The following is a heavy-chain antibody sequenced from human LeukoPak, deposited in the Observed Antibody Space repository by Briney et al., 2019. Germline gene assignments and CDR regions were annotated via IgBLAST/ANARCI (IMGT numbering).Heavy chain of an antibody. CDR3: ARGRFSSGYYYGATLDWFDP. D-gene: IGHD3-22*01. CDR2: ISAYNGNT. Sequence: ASVKVSCKASVYTFTSYGISWVRQAPGQGLEWMGWISAYNGNTNYAQKLQGRVTMTTDTSTSTAYMELRSLRSDDTAVYYCARGRFSSGYYYGATLDWFDPWGQGTLVTVSS. J-gene: IGHJ5*02. V-gene: IGHV1-18*01. CDR1: VYTFTSYG.